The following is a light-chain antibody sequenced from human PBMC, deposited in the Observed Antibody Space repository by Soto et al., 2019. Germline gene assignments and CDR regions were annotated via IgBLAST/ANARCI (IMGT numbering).Light chain of an antibody. CDR1: EGMSSW. CDR2: KAS. V-gene: IGKV1-5*03. Sequence: DIQMTQPPSTLSASVGDRVTITCRASEGMSSWVAGYRLKPGKAPNFMFYKASSLEIGVRSRLSGSGSGTEFTLTICSLQPDDFATYYCQQYNTSPWTFGQQTEVDIK. CDR3: QQYNTSPWT. J-gene: IGKJ1*01.